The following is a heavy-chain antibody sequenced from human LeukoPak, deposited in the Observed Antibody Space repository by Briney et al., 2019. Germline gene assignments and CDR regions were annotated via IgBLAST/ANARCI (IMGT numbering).Heavy chain of an antibody. Sequence: GGSLRLSCAASGFTFRNYVIHWVRQAADKGLEWVAFVRNDGFDTYHSNSVKGRFSISRDDSKNTVYLQMNSLRAEDTALYYCAGDRGKDYFGDWGQGTQVTVSS. V-gene: IGHV3-30*02. CDR3: AGDRGKDYFGD. CDR2: VRNDGFDT. CDR1: GFTFRNYV. J-gene: IGHJ4*02. D-gene: IGHD4-23*01.